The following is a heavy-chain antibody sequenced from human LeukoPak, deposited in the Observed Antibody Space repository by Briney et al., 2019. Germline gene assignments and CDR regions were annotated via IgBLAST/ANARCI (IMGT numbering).Heavy chain of an antibody. CDR3: AGGYDFWSCVMSDAFDI. CDR1: GGSISSHY. V-gene: IGHV4-59*11. D-gene: IGHD3-3*01. J-gene: IGHJ3*02. CDR2: IYHSGST. Sequence: PSETLSLTCAVSGGSISSHYLSWVRQTPGKGLEWIGHIYHSGSTKYNAALKGRVTISDDASTNQFSLRLRSVTAADAAVDYCAGGYDFWSCVMSDAFDIWGRGTKVTVSS.